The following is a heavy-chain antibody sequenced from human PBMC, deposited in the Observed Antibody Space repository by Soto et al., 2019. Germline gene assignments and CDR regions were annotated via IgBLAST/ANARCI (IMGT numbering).Heavy chain of an antibody. V-gene: IGHV4-59*01. CDR2: IYYSGST. D-gene: IGHD6-13*01. Sequence: SETLSLTCTVSGGSISSYYWSWIRQPPGKGLEWIGYIYYSGSTNYNPSLKSRVTISVDTSKNQFSLKLSSVTAADTAVYYCARDLGSSGVGYFDYWGQGTLVTVPQ. J-gene: IGHJ4*02. CDR3: ARDLGSSGVGYFDY. CDR1: GGSISSYY.